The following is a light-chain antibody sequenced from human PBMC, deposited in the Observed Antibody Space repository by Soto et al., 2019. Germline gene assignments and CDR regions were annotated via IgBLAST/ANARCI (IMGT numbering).Light chain of an antibody. Sequence: LMTQTPLSLPVTPGAPASISCRSSQSLLDRNDGNTHFDWYLQKPGQSPQPLIYCVSYRASGVPDRFSGSVSDTNFTLRISRVEAEEVGGYYCMQRIEFPYTFGQRTKLDIK. CDR1: QSLLDRNDGNTH. CDR3: MQRIEFPYT. V-gene: IGKV2-40*01. CDR2: CVS. J-gene: IGKJ2*01.